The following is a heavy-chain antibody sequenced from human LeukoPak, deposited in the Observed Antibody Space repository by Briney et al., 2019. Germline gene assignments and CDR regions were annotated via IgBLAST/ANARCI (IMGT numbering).Heavy chain of an antibody. V-gene: IGHV3-9*01. J-gene: IGHJ4*02. CDR1: GFTFDDYA. CDR3: AKEAAGDVDY. CDR2: ISWNSGSI. Sequence: GRSLRLSCAASGFTFDDYAMHWVRQAPGKGLEWVSGISWNSGSIGYADSVKGRFTISRDNAKNSLYLQMNSLRAEDTALYYCAKEAAGDVDYWGQGTLDTVSS. D-gene: IGHD2-15*01.